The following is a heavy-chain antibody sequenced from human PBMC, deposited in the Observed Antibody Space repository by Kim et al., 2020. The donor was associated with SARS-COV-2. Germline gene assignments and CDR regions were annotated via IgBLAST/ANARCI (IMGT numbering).Heavy chain of an antibody. V-gene: IGHV3-9*01. CDR2: ISWNSGSI. J-gene: IGHJ6*02. D-gene: IGHD3-3*01. CDR1: GFTFGDYA. CDR3: AKDQGSDFWSGRVFGGDGMDV. Sequence: GGSLRLSCAASGFTFGDYAMHWVRQAPGKGLEWVSGISWNSGSIGYADSVKGRFTISRDNAKNSLYLQMNSLRAEDTALYYCAKDQGSDFWSGRVFGGDGMDVWGQGTTVTVSS.